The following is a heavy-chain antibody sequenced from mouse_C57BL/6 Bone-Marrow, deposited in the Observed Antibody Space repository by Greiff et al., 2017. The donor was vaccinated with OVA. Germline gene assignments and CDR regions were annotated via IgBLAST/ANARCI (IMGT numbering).Heavy chain of an antibody. Sequence: EVKLVESGGGLVKPGGSLKLSCAASGFTFSDYGMHWVRQAPEKGLEWVAYISSGSSTIYYADTVKGRFTISRDNAKNTLFLQMTSLRSEDTAMYYCAREGAYYYGSSDDYWGQGTTLTVSS. CDR2: ISSGSSTI. CDR3: AREGAYYYGSSDDY. CDR1: GFTFSDYG. J-gene: IGHJ2*01. D-gene: IGHD1-1*01. V-gene: IGHV5-17*01.